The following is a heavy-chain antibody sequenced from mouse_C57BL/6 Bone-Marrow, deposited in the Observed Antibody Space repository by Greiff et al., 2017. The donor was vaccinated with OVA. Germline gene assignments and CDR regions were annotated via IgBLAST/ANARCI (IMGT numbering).Heavy chain of an antibody. V-gene: IGHV1-82*01. D-gene: IGHD2-1*01. CDR3: ARVFYYGNLDY. CDR1: GYAFSSSW. CDR2: IYPGDGGT. J-gene: IGHJ2*01. Sequence: QVQLQQSGPELVKPGASVKISCKASGYAFSSSWMNWVKQRPGKGLEWIGRIYPGDGGTNYNGKFKGKATLTADKSSSTAYMQLSSLTSEDSAVYFCARVFYYGNLDYWGQGTTLTVSS.